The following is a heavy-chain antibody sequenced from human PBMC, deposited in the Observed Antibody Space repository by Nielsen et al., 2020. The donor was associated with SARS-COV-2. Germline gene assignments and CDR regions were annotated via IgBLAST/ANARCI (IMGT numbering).Heavy chain of an antibody. J-gene: IGHJ6*02. CDR2: IYTSGST. D-gene: IGHD5-24*01. V-gene: IGHV4-61*02. CDR3: ARDPVEMATMDSILYYYYGMDV. Sequence: SETLSLTCTVSGGSISSGDYYWSWIRQPPGKGLEWIGRIYTSGSTNYNPSLKSRVTMSVDTSKNQFSLKLSSVTAADTAVYYCARDPVEMATMDSILYYYYGMDVWGQGTTVTVSS. CDR1: GGSISSGDYY.